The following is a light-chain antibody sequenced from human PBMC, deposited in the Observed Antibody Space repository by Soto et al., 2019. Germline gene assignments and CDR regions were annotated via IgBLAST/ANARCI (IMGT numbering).Light chain of an antibody. V-gene: IGLV2-8*01. J-gene: IGLJ3*02. CDR1: SSDVGAYNS. CDR3: NSHGGSNNFWV. CDR2: EVN. Sequence: QSVLTQPPSASGSPGQSVTISCTGTSSDVGAYNSVSWYQQHPGKAPRLMIYEVNKRPSGVPDRFSGSKSGNMASLTVSGLRAEDEADYYCNSHGGSNNFWVFGGGTQLTVL.